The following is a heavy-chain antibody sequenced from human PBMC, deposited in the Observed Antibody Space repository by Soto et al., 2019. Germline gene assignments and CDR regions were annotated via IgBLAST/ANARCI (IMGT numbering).Heavy chain of an antibody. V-gene: IGHV1-2*04. J-gene: IGHJ6*02. Sequence: ASVKLSCKACGYTFTGYYMHWVRQAPRQGLEWMGWINPNSGGTNYAQKFQGWVTMTRDTSISTAYMELSRLRSDDTAVYYCARSPGYCISTSCYGHYYYGMDVWGQGTTLTVSS. CDR2: INPNSGGT. CDR3: ARSPGYCISTSCYGHYYYGMDV. CDR1: GYTFTGYY. D-gene: IGHD2-2*01.